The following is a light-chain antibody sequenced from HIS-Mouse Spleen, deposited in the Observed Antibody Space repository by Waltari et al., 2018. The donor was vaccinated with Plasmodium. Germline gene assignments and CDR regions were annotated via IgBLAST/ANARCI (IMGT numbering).Light chain of an antibody. CDR2: AAS. Sequence: DIQMTPSPSSLSASVGDRVTITCRASRSISSYLNWYQQKPGKAPKRLIYAASSLQSGVPSRFSGSGSGTDFTLTISSLQPEDFATYYCQQSYSTPRGTFGQGTKLEIK. V-gene: IGKV1-39*01. CDR3: QQSYSTPRGT. CDR1: RSISSY. J-gene: IGKJ2*02.